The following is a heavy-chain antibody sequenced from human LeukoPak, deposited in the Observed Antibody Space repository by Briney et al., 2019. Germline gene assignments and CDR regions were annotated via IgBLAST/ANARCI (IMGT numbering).Heavy chain of an antibody. CDR1: GGSISSGDYY. CDR3: ARVLYGSGSHADY. D-gene: IGHD3-10*01. Sequence: TSQTLSLTCTVSGGSISSGDYYWSWIRQPPGKGLEWIGYIYYSGSTYYNPSLKSRVTISVDTSKNQFSLKLSSVTAADTAVYYCARVLYGSGSHADYWGQGTLVTVSS. CDR2: IYYSGST. J-gene: IGHJ4*02. V-gene: IGHV4-30-4*08.